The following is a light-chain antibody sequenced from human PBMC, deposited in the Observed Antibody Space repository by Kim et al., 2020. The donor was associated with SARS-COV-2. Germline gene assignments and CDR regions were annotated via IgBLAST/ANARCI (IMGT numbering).Light chain of an antibody. J-gene: IGLJ2*01. CDR2: GKN. Sequence: ALGQTVRFTGQGDSHRSLYASWYQQKPRQAPVLVIYGKNNRPSGIPDRFSGSSSGNTASLTITGSQAEDEADYYCTSRDSSGNHPVFGGGTQLTVL. CDR3: TSRDSSGNHPV. V-gene: IGLV3-19*01. CDR1: SHRSLY.